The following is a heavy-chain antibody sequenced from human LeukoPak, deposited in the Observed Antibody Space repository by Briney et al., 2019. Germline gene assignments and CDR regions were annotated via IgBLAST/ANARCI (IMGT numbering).Heavy chain of an antibody. CDR3: ARETAMAFIDY. J-gene: IGHJ4*02. V-gene: IGHV1-18*01. Sequence: ASVKVSFKASGYTFTSYGISWVRQAPGQGLEWMGWISAYNGNTNYAQKLQGRVTMTTDTSTSTAYMELRSLRSDAAAVYYCARETAMAFIDYWGQGTLVTVSS. D-gene: IGHD5-18*01. CDR1: GYTFTSYG. CDR2: ISAYNGNT.